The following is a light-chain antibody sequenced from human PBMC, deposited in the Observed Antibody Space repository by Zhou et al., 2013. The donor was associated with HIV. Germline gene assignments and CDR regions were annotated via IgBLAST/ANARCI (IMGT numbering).Light chain of an antibody. J-gene: IGKJ4*01. CDR3: QQAKSFPLT. Sequence: EIVMTQSPATLSVSPGERATLSCRASQSVSSNLAWYQQKPGQAPRLLIYGASTRATGIPARFSGSGSGTEYTLIISNLQPEDSATYFCQQAKSFPLTFGGGT. V-gene: IGKV3-15*01. CDR2: GAS. CDR1: QSVSSN.